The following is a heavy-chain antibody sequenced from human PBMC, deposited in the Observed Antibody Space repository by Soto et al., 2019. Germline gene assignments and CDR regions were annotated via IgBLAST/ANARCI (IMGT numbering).Heavy chain of an antibody. D-gene: IGHD6-6*01. CDR2: VFPGDSYT. CDR3: ARHYSTSSPDS. V-gene: IGHV5-51*01. J-gene: IGHJ4*02. CDR1: GYSFPSYW. Sequence: ESLKLSFRASGYSFPSYWISWVRQMPGQGLEWMGIVFPGDSYTKYSPSFQGQVTISADKSINTAYLQWSGLRASDTAMYYCARHYSTSSPDSWGQGTLVTVSS.